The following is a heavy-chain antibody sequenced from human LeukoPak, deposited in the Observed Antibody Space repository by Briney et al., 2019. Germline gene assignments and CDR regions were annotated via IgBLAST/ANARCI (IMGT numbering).Heavy chain of an antibody. CDR2: ISAYNGNT. J-gene: IGHJ1*01. V-gene: IGHV1-18*01. D-gene: IGHD3-22*01. Sequence: ASVKVSCKASGYTFTSYAMNWVRQAPGQGLEWMGWISAYNGNTNYAQKLQGRVTMTTDTSTSTAYMELRSLRSDDTAVYYCARGNYDSSGYYLEYFQHWGQGTLVTVSS. CDR1: GYTFTSYA. CDR3: ARGNYDSSGYYLEYFQH.